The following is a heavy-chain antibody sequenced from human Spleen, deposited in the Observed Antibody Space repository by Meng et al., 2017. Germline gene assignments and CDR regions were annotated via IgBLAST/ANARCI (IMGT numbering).Heavy chain of an antibody. CDR2: INPSGGDT. CDR1: GYTFTGYY. D-gene: IGHD3-22*01. V-gene: IGHV1-46*01. J-gene: IGHJ4*02. Sequence: ASVKVSCKASGYTFTGYYIHWVRQAPGQGLEWMGIINPSGGDTNYAQQFQGRVAMTWDTSTNTVYMELTSLRSEDTAVYYCASAYDSNGYGPLDHWGQGTLVTVSS. CDR3: ASAYDSNGYGPLDH.